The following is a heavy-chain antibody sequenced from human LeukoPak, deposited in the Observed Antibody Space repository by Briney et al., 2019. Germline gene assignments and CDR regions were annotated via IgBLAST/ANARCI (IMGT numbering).Heavy chain of an antibody. D-gene: IGHD3-16*01. CDR2: ISSSGSDK. Sequence: GGSLRLSCAASGFSFSSYTMNWVRQPPGKGLEWVSSISSSGSDKYYADSVKGRFTISRDNAKNSLYLQMNSLRVEDTAVYYCAAQGGFDYWGQGTLVTVSS. CDR3: AAQGGFDY. J-gene: IGHJ4*02. V-gene: IGHV3-21*06. CDR1: GFSFSSYT.